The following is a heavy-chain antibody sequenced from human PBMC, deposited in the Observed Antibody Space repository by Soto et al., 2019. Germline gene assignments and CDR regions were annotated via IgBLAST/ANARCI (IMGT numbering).Heavy chain of an antibody. D-gene: IGHD3-22*01. CDR2: VSAYNRNT. CDR1: GYTFSNYG. J-gene: IGHJ4*01. V-gene: IGHV1-18*04. CDR3: ARETDHIYYDSSGAALSVPNYFEY. Sequence: SVKVSCKASGYTFSNYGITWVRQAPGQGLEWMGWVSAYNRNTNYAQKFEDRVTMTTDTSASTAYMELSSLRSEDTAVYYWARETDHIYYDSSGAALSVPNYFEYWS.